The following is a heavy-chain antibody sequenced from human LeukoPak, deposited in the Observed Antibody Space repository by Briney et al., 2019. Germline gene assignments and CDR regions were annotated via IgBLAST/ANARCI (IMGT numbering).Heavy chain of an antibody. CDR2: ISAYNGNT. V-gene: IGHV1-18*01. CDR1: GYTFTSYG. CDR3: AKDRPYDFWSGYSHILEYLDY. D-gene: IGHD3-3*01. Sequence: ASVKVSCKASGYTFTSYGISWVRQAPGQGLEWMGWISAYNGNTNYAQKLQGRVTLTTDTSTSTAYMEVRSLRSDDTAVYYCAKDRPYDFWSGYSHILEYLDYWGQGTLVTVSS. J-gene: IGHJ4*02.